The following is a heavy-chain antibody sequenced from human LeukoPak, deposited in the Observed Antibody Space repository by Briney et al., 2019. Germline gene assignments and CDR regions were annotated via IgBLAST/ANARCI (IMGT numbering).Heavy chain of an antibody. CDR3: ARGEAILNWFDP. J-gene: IGHJ5*02. CDR2: IIPIFGRA. Sequence: SVKVSCKASGGTFSSEAFIWVRQAPGQGLEWMGGIIPIFGRADYAQKFQDIVTITTDESTSTVYMELSSLRSEDTAVYYCARGEAILNWFDPWGQGTLVTVSS. CDR1: GGTFSSEA. V-gene: IGHV1-69*05.